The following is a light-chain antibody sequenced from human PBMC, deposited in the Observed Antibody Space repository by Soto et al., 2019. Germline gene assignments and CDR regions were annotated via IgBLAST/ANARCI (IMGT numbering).Light chain of an antibody. CDR2: GAS. J-gene: IGKJ1*01. CDR3: QYYGTSPKP. CDR1: QSVSSSY. V-gene: IGKV3-20*01. Sequence: EIVVTQSASTLSVSAGERVTLSCGASQSVSSSYLAWYQQKHGQAPRLLILGASSRATGIPDRFSGSVYGTDFNLTISRLEPEDFAVYYCQYYGTSPKPFGQGTKVDIK.